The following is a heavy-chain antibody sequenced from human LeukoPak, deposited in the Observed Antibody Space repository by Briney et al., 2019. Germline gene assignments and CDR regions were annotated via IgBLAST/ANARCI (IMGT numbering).Heavy chain of an antibody. D-gene: IGHD6-13*01. J-gene: IGHJ6*04. V-gene: IGHV5-10-1*01. Sequence: PGESLKISCKGSGYSFTSYWISWVRQMPGKGQELMGRIDPSDSYTNYSPSFQGHVTISADKSISTAYLQWSSLKASDTAMYYCARRDRSSSWYPNYYYYGMDVWGKGTTVTVSS. CDR1: GYSFTSYW. CDR3: ARRDRSSSWYPNYYYYGMDV. CDR2: IDPSDSYT.